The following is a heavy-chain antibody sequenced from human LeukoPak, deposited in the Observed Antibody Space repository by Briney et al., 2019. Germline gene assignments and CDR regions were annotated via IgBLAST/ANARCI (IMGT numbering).Heavy chain of an antibody. J-gene: IGHJ6*03. V-gene: IGHV4-61*02. Sequence: PSQTLSLTCTVSGGSINSGSYYWSWIRQPAGKGLEWIVRIYTSGSTNYNPSLKSRVTISVDTSKNQFSLKLSSVTAADTAVYYCASLAHYDILTGYYYYMDVWGKGTTVTVSS. CDR2: IYTSGST. CDR1: GGSINSGSYY. D-gene: IGHD3-9*01. CDR3: ASLAHYDILTGYYYYMDV.